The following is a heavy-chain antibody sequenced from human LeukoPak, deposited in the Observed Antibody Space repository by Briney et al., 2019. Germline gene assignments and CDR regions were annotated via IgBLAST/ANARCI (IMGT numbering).Heavy chain of an antibody. CDR1: GFTFSSYA. J-gene: IGHJ4*02. D-gene: IGHD3-10*01. Sequence: GGSLRLSCAASGFTFSSYAMSWVRQAPGKGLEWVSAISGSGGSTYYADSVKGRFTISRDNAKNSLYLQMNSLRAEDTAVYYCARGPRWFPVAYWGQGTLVTVSS. CDR2: ISGSGGST. CDR3: ARGPRWFPVAY. V-gene: IGHV3-23*01.